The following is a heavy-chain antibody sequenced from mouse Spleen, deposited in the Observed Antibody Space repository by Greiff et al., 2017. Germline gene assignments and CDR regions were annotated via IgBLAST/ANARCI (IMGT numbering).Heavy chain of an antibody. J-gene: IGHJ4*01. Sequence: EVKLMESGGGLVKPGGSLKLSCTASGFTFSDYYMAWVRQVPEKGLEWVANINYDGSSTYYLDSLKSRFIISRDNAKNILYLQMSSLKSEDTATYYCARDGGGAMDYWGQGTSVTVSS. CDR1: GFTFSDYY. V-gene: IGHV5-16*01. CDR3: ARDGGGAMDY. CDR2: INYDGSST.